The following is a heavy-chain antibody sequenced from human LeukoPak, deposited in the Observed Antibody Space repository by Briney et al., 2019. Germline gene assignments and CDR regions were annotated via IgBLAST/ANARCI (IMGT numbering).Heavy chain of an antibody. D-gene: IGHD1-26*01. CDR2: IIPIFGTA. V-gene: IGHV1-69*13. Sequence: GASVKASCKASGGTFSSYAISWVRQAPGQGLEWMGGIIPIFGTANYAQKFQGRVTITADESTSTAYMELSSLRSEDTAVYYCARGGIVGATTGDYWGQGTLVTVSS. CDR3: ARGGIVGATTGDY. J-gene: IGHJ4*02. CDR1: GGTFSSYA.